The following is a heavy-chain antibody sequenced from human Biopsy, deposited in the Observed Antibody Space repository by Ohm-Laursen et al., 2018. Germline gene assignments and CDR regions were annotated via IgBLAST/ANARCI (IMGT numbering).Heavy chain of an antibody. CDR1: GSTFKTYG. CDR2: IIPSLNAR. V-gene: IGHV1-69*04. CDR3: EFIDY. J-gene: IGHJ4*02. Sequence: SSVKVSCKSSGSTFKTYGVNWVRQAPGQGLEWMGRIIPSLNARDFAQKFRGRVTFTADKSTTTAYMELSSLTSDDTAVYFCEFIDYWGQGTLVTVSS.